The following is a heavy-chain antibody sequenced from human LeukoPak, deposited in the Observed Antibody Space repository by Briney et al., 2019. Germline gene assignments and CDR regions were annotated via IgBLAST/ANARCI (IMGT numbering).Heavy chain of an antibody. D-gene: IGHD3-10*01. J-gene: IGHJ4*02. Sequence: ASVKVSCKASGYTFTGYYMHWVRQAPGQGLEWMGWINPNSGGTNYAQKFQGRVTMTRDTSISTAYMELSRLRSDDTAVYYCARAGYYYGSGSYYIFDYWGQGTLVTVSS. V-gene: IGHV1-2*02. CDR1: GYTFTGYY. CDR3: ARAGYYYGSGSYYIFDY. CDR2: INPNSGGT.